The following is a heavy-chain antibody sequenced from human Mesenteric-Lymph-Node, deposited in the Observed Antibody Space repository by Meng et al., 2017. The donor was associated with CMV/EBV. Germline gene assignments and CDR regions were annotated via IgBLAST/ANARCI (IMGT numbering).Heavy chain of an antibody. V-gene: IGHV3-11*04. CDR3: ARVDMVTYFGMDV. CDR2: ISDSGSTI. CDR1: GFTFSDYY. J-gene: IGHJ6*02. Sequence: GESLKISCAASGFTFSDYYMSWVRQAPGKGLEWLSYISDSGSTIYYVDSVKGRFTISRDNAKNSLYLQMNSLRAEDTAIYYCARVDMVTYFGMDVWGQGTTVTVSS. D-gene: IGHD3-10*01.